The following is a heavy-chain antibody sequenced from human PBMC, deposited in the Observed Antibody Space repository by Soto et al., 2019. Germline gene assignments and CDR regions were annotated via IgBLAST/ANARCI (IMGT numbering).Heavy chain of an antibody. CDR3: ASPIYSNYLYFEY. CDR1: GYTFTSYY. D-gene: IGHD4-4*01. CDR2: INPSGGST. J-gene: IGHJ4*02. V-gene: IGHV1-46*01. Sequence: EASVKVSCKASGYTFTSYYMHWVRQAPGQGLEWMGMINPSGGSTSCAQKFQGRVTMTRDTSTSTVYMELSSLRSEDTAVYYCASPIYSNYLYFEYWGQGTLVTVSS.